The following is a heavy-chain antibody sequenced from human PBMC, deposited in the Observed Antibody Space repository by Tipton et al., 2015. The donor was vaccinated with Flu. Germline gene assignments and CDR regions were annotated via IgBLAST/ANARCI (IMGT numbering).Heavy chain of an antibody. V-gene: IGHV3-23*01. CDR1: GFIFSRYA. CDR2: IRGSAGRGAGT. CDR3: AKVIPEIVAGLDY. Sequence: SLRLSCAASGFIFSRYAMSWVRPAPGKGLEWVSNIRGSAGRGAGTYYADSVKGRFSISRDNSKNTLYLQMNSLRAEDTAIYYCAKVIPEIVAGLDYWGQGTLVTVSS. J-gene: IGHJ4*02. D-gene: IGHD6-19*01.